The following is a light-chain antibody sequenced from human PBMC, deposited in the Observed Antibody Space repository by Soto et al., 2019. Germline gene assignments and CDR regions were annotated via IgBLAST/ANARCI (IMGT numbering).Light chain of an antibody. Sequence: QPVLTQSSSASASLGSSVKLTCTLSSGHSSYIIAWHQQKPGKAPRYLMKLEGSGSYNKGSGVPDRFSGSSSGADRYLTISNLQFEDEADYYCETWDSNTRVFGGWTKLTVL. CDR3: ETWDSNTRV. V-gene: IGLV4-60*02. CDR2: LEGSGSY. CDR1: SGHSSYI. J-gene: IGLJ2*01.